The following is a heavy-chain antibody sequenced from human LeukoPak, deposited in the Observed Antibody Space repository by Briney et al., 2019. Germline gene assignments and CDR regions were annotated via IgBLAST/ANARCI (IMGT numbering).Heavy chain of an antibody. CDR2: INPNSGGT. J-gene: IGHJ4*02. CDR1: GYTFTGYY. CDR3: ARVLYYYDSSGYHHPYYFDY. D-gene: IGHD3-22*01. Sequence: ASVKASCKASGYTFTGYYMHWVRQAPGQRLEWMGWINPNSGGTNYAQKFQGRVTMTRDTSISTAYMELSRLRSDDTAVYYCARVLYYYDSSGYHHPYYFDYWGQGTLVTVSS. V-gene: IGHV1-2*02.